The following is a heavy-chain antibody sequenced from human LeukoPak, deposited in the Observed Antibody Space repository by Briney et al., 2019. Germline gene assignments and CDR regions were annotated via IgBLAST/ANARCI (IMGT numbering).Heavy chain of an antibody. D-gene: IGHD2-8*01. J-gene: IGHJ4*02. Sequence: ESGPTLVKPTQILTLTCTFSGFSLNTPGVGVGWIRQPPGRTLEWLPVVYGDDDKGYSPPRKKRRTIMKNTSKNQVVLIMTKMDPVDTATYYCAHRAFNHFDGFDYWGQGTLVTVSS. CDR1: GFSLNTPGVG. CDR2: VYGDDDK. V-gene: IGHV2-5*02. CDR3: AHRAFNHFDGFDY.